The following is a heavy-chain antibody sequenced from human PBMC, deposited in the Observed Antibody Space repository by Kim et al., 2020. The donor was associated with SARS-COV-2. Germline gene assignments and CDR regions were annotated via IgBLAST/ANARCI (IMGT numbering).Heavy chain of an antibody. CDR1: GYTFTSYD. D-gene: IGHD6-13*01. V-gene: IGHV1-8*01. CDR2: MNPNSGNT. J-gene: IGHJ4*02. CDR3: ASSSRGIQKTFDY. Sequence: ASVKVSCKASGYTFTSYDINWVRQATGQGLEWMGWMNPNSGNTGYAQKFQGRVTMTRNTSISTAYMELSSLISEDTAVYYCASSSRGIQKTFDYWGQGTLVTVSS.